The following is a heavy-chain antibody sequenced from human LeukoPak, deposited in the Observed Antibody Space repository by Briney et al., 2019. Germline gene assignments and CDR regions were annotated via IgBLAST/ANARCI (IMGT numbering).Heavy chain of an antibody. D-gene: IGHD4-23*01. Sequence: PSETLSLTCAVYGGPFRGFFWSWIRQAPGKGLEWIGEISHSASHNYNPSLRSRITISLDTSKSQFSLRLTSVTAADSAVYFCARGIFYGGRNQYIWFYLWGQGTLVTASS. J-gene: IGHJ5*02. V-gene: IGHV4-34*01. CDR1: GGPFRGFF. CDR3: ARGIFYGGRNQYIWFYL. CDR2: ISHSASH.